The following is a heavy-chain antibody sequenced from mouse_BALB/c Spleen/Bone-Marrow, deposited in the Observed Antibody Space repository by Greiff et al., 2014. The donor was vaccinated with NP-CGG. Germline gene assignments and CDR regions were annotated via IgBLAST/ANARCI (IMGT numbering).Heavy chain of an antibody. Sequence: EVQLVESGGGLVQPGGSLRLSCATSGFTFTDYYMSWVRQPPGKALEWLGFIRNKANGYTTEYSASVKGRFTISRDNSQSIPYLQMNTLRAEDSATYYCARDIKDDWFAYWGQGTLVTVSA. CDR3: ARDIKDDWFAY. D-gene: IGHD1-3*01. V-gene: IGHV7-3*02. CDR2: IRNKANGYTT. CDR1: GFTFTDYY. J-gene: IGHJ3*01.